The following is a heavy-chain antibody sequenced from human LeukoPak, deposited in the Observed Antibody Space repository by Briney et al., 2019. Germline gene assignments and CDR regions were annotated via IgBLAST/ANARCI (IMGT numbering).Heavy chain of an antibody. V-gene: IGHV4-59*08. CDR3: ARRNWGPNWFDP. CDR1: GGSIKSHY. D-gene: IGHD7-27*01. Sequence: PSETLSLTCTVSGGSIKSHYWNWIRQPPGKGLEWIGYIYHTGSTKYIPSLESRVTISVDTSNNQFSLKLSSVTAADTAVYYCARRNWGPNWFDPWGQGTLVTVSS. J-gene: IGHJ5*02. CDR2: IYHTGST.